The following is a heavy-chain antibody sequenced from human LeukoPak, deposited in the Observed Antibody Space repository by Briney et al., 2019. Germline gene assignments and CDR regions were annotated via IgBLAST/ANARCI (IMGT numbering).Heavy chain of an antibody. CDR2: IYYSGST. CDR3: ARAYDFWSGYGFDY. D-gene: IGHD3-3*01. V-gene: IGHV4-59*08. CDR1: GGSISSYY. J-gene: IGHJ4*02. Sequence: NTSQTLSLTCTVSGGSISSYYWSWIRQPPGKGLEWIGYIYYSGSTNYNPSLKSRVTISVDTSKNQFSLKLSSVTAADTAVYYCARAYDFWSGYGFDYWGQGTLVTVSS.